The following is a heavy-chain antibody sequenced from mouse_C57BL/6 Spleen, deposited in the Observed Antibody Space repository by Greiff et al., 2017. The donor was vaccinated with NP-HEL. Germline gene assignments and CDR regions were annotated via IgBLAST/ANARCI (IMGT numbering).Heavy chain of an antibody. CDR1: GFNIKDYY. CDR3: TRFIYYDYDGFAD. D-gene: IGHD2-4*01. Sequence: VQLQQSGAELVRPGASVKLSCTASGFNIKDYYMHWVKQRPEQGLEWIGRIDPEDGDTEYAPKFQGKATMTADTSSNTAYLQLSSLTSEDTAVYYCTRFIYYDYDGFADWGQGTLVTVSA. CDR2: IDPEDGDT. J-gene: IGHJ3*01. V-gene: IGHV14-1*01.